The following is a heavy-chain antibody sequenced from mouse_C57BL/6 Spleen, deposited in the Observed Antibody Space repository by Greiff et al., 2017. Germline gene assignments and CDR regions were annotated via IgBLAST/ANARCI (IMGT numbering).Heavy chain of an antibody. J-gene: IGHJ2*01. V-gene: IGHV1-15*01. Sequence: VQLVESGAELVRPGASVTLSCKASGYTFTDYEMHWVKQTPVHGLEWIGAIDPETGGTAYNQKFKGKAILTADKSSSTAYMELRSLTSEDSAVYYCNDYDYWGQGTTLTVSS. CDR1: GYTFTDYE. CDR2: IDPETGGT. CDR3: NDYDY. D-gene: IGHD2-4*01.